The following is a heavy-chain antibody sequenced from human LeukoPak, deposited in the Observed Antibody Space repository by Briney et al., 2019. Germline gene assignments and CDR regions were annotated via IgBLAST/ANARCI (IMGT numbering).Heavy chain of an antibody. D-gene: IGHD3-22*01. CDR2: IYYSGST. CDR1: GGSISSGRYY. J-gene: IGHJ3*02. CDR3: ARSYYYDSSSDAFDI. Sequence: PSQTLSLTCTVSGGSISSGRYYWSRIRQHPGKGLEWVGYIYYSGSTYYNPSLKSRVTISVDTSKNQFSLKLSSVTDADTAVYYCARSYYYDSSSDAFDIWGQGTMVTVSS. V-gene: IGHV4-31*03.